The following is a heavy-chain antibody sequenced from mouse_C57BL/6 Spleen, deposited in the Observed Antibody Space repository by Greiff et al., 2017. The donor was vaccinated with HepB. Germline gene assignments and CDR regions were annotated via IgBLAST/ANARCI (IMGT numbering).Heavy chain of an antibody. Sequence: VKLVESGAELVRPGASVKLSCKASGYTFTDYYINWVKQRPGQGLEWIARIYPGSGNTYYNEKFKGKATLTAEKSSSTAYMQLSSLTSEDSAVYFCAREETTVVATGAMDYWGQGTSVTVSS. CDR1: GYTFTDYY. CDR2: IYPGSGNT. V-gene: IGHV1-76*01. J-gene: IGHJ4*01. D-gene: IGHD1-1*01. CDR3: AREETTVVATGAMDY.